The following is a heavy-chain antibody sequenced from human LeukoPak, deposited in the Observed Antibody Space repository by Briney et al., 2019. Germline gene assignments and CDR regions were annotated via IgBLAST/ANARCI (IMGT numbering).Heavy chain of an antibody. CDR2: ISGSGGST. CDR3: ARQPPSAYYYDSSGYFDY. CDR1: GFTFSSYA. V-gene: IGHV3-23*01. J-gene: IGHJ4*02. D-gene: IGHD3-22*01. Sequence: GGSLRLSCAASGFTFSSYAMSWVRQAPGKGLEWVSAISGSGGSTYYADSVKGRFTISRDNSKNTLYLQMNSLRAEDTAVYYCARQPPSAYYYDSSGYFDYWGQGTLVTVSS.